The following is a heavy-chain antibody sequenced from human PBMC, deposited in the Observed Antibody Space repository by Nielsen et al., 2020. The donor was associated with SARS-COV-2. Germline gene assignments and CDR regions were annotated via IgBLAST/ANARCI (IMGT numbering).Heavy chain of an antibody. J-gene: IGHJ6*03. Sequence: SETLSLTCAVSGGSVSSNDWWTWVRQSPGKGLEWIGEVSHSGSINYNPSLKSRVTLSMDKSKRQFSLRLSSMTAADTAVYYCARRNIVVVPAPVLGLGPFYSSYYVDVWGKGTTVTVSS. CDR3: ARRNIVVVPAPVLGLGPFYSSYYVDV. V-gene: IGHV4-4*02. CDR1: GGSVSSNDW. CDR2: VSHSGSI. D-gene: IGHD2-2*02.